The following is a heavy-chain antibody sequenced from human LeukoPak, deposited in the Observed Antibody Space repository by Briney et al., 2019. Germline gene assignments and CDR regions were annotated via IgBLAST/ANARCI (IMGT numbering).Heavy chain of an antibody. J-gene: IGHJ6*03. D-gene: IGHD2-2*01. V-gene: IGHV4-38-2*01. CDR1: GYPINNAYY. Sequence: SETLSLTCGVSGYPINNAYYWVWIRQPPGKGLEWIESLYHPDSTYYNPSLKSRVTMSVDTSRNQFSLRLSFVTAADTAVYYCARQYDSYFYYYLDLWGTGTTVTVSS. CDR2: LYHPDST. CDR3: ARQYDSYFYYYLDL.